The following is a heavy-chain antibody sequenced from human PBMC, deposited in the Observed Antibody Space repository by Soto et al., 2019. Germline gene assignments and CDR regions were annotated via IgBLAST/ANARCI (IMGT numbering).Heavy chain of an antibody. J-gene: IGHJ4*02. CDR1: GFTFSSYG. Sequence: QVQLVESGGGVVQPGTSLRLSCVASGFTFSSYGMYWVRQAPGRGLEWVAFIPYDRGNSYYADSVKGRFTISRDNSKNTLYLQMNSLTAEDTAVYYCAKDREYSYGYADYWGQGALVTVSS. CDR2: IPYDRGNS. CDR3: AKDREYSYGYADY. V-gene: IGHV3-30*18. D-gene: IGHD5-18*01.